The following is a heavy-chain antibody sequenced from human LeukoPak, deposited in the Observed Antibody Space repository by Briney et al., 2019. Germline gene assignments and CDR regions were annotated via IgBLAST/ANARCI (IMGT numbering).Heavy chain of an antibody. J-gene: IGHJ4*02. CDR1: GYTFTSYY. D-gene: IGHD4-17*01. V-gene: IGHV1-46*01. CDR2: INPSGGST. Sequence: ASVKVSCKQSGYTFTSYYIHWVRQAPGQGLDWMGIINPSGGSTSYAQKFQGRVTMTRDTSTSTVYMYLRSLRSEDTAVYYCARDSLYGVVDYWGQGTLVTVSS. CDR3: ARDSLYGVVDY.